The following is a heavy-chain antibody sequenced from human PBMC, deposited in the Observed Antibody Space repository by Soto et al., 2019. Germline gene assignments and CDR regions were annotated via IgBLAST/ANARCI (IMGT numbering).Heavy chain of an antibody. V-gene: IGHV4-4*02. Sequence: PSETLSLTCAVSGGSISSSNWWSWVRQPPGKGLEWIGEIYHSGSTNYNPSLKSRVTISVHKSKNQFSLKLRSVTAADTAVYYCARGVVGIAAALDYWGQGTLVTVYS. CDR3: ARGVVGIAAALDY. D-gene: IGHD6-13*01. CDR1: GGSISSSNW. CDR2: IYHSGST. J-gene: IGHJ4*02.